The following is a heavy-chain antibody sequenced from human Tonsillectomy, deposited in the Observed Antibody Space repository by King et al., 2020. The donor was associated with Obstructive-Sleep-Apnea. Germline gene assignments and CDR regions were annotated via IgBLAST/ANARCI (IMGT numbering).Heavy chain of an antibody. D-gene: IGHD3-10*01. V-gene: IGHV1-2*02. J-gene: IGHJ4*02. Sequence: QLVQSGAEVKKPGASVKVSCKASGYTFTGYYIHWVRQAPGQGLEWMGWISPNSGATKYAQKFQDRVTMTRDTSISTAYMDLSRLRSDDTAIYYCARDMSAYDSTSPAYWGQGTLVTVSS. CDR1: GYTFTGYY. CDR2: ISPNSGAT. CDR3: ARDMSAYDSTSPAY.